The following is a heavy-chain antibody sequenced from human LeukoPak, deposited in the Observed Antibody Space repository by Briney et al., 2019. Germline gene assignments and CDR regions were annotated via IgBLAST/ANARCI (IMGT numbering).Heavy chain of an antibody. CDR1: GLTFGDYW. V-gene: IGHV3-7*05. Sequence: GGSLRLACEASGLTFGDYWMTWVRQAPGKGPECVANIKQDGSETHYVDSVKGRFTIFRDNAKNSLSLQMNSLRVEDTAMYYCATYWRYFDWLLLDTWGLGTMVTVSS. J-gene: IGHJ3*02. CDR3: ATYWRYFDWLLLDT. D-gene: IGHD3-9*01. CDR2: IKQDGSET.